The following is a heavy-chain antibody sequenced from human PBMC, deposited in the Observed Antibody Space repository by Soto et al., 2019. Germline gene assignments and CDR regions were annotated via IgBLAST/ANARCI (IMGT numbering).Heavy chain of an antibody. J-gene: IGHJ4*02. D-gene: IGHD2-2*01. CDR2: IYYSGST. Sequence: SETLSLTCTVSGGSISSSSYYWGWIRQPPGKGLEWIGSIYYSGSTYYNPSLKSRVTISVDTSKNQFSLKLSSVTAADTAVYYCARHTPPFIVVVPAARVDDDYWGQGTLVTVSS. CDR3: ARHTPPFIVVVPAARVDDDY. CDR1: GGSISSSSYY. V-gene: IGHV4-39*01.